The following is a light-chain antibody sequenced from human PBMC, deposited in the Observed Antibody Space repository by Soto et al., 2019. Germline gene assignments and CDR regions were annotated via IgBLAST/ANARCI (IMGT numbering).Light chain of an antibody. CDR3: SSYTGSRTPYV. V-gene: IGLV2-14*01. J-gene: IGLJ1*01. CDR2: EVS. CDR1: SSDIGAYNY. Sequence: QSALTQSASVSGSPGQSITISCTGTSSDIGAYNYVSWYQQHPGKAPKLMIYEVSNRPSGVSNRFSGSKSGNTASLTISGLQDEDEDEYYCSSYTGSRTPYVFGTGTKLTVL.